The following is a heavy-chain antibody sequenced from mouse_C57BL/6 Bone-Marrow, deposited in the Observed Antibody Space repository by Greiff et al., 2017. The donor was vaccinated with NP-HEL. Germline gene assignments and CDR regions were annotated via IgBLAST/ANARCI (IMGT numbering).Heavy chain of an antibody. Sequence: QVQLKQSGAELVKPGASVKISCKASGYAFSSYWMNWVKQRPGQGLEWIGQIYPGDGDTNYNGKFKGKATLTADKSSSTAYMQLSSLTSEDSAVYFCARYYYYGSSYDYWGQGTTLTVSS. J-gene: IGHJ2*01. CDR1: GYAFSSYW. D-gene: IGHD1-1*01. CDR3: ARYYYYGSSYDY. V-gene: IGHV1-80*01. CDR2: IYPGDGDT.